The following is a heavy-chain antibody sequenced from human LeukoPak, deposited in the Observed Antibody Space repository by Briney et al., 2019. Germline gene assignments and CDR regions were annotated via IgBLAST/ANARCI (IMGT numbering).Heavy chain of an antibody. J-gene: IGHJ3*02. V-gene: IGHV4-34*01. CDR3: ARAGYDYVWGSYRQHAFDI. CDR1: GGSFSGYY. Sequence: SETLSLTCAVYGGSFSGYYWSWIRQPPGKGLEWMGEINHSGSTNYNPSLKSRVTISVDTSKNQFSLKLSSVTAADTAVYYCARAGYDYVWGSYRQHAFDIWGQGTMVTVSS. CDR2: INHSGST. D-gene: IGHD3-16*02.